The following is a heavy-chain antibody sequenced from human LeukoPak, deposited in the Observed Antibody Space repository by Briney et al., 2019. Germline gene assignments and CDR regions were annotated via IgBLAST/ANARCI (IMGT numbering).Heavy chain of an antibody. V-gene: IGHV4-30-4*01. CDR1: GGSISSGDYY. J-gene: IGHJ4*02. D-gene: IGHD5-24*01. Sequence: SETLSLTCTVSGGSISSGDYYWSWIRQPPGKGLEWIGYIYYSGITYYNPSLKSRLTLSVDTSKNQFSLKLSSVTAADTAVYYCARGLDGYNYDYWGQGTLVTVSS. CDR2: IYYSGIT. CDR3: ARGLDGYNYDY.